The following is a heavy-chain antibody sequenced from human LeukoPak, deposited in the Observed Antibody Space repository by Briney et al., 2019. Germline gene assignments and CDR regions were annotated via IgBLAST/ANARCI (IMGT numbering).Heavy chain of an antibody. CDR2: ISYDGSNK. CDR1: GFTFSSYG. D-gene: IGHD3-10*02. J-gene: IGHJ6*04. Sequence: GGSLRLSCAASGFTFSSYGMHWVRQAPGKGLEWVAVISYDGSNKYYADSVKGRFTISRDNAKNSLYLQMNSLRAEDTAVYYCAELGITTIGGVWGKGTTVTISS. V-gene: IGHV3-30*18. CDR3: AELGITTIGGV.